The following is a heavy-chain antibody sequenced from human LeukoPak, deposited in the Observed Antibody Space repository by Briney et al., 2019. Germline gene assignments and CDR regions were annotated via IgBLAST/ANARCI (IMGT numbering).Heavy chain of an antibody. Sequence: GGSLRLSCEASGFIFYDYAMHWVRQVPGKGLEWVSGISWNSGSVGYAASVKGRFTISRDNSKNTLYLQMNSLRAEDTAVYYCARASLGSWFDYWGQGTLVTVSS. V-gene: IGHV3-9*01. J-gene: IGHJ4*02. CDR1: GFIFYDYA. CDR3: ARASLGSWFDY. D-gene: IGHD6-13*01. CDR2: ISWNSGSV.